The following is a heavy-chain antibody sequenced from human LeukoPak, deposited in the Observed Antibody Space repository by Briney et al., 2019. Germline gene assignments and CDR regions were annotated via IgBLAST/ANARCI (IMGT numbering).Heavy chain of an antibody. CDR1: GGSFSGYY. V-gene: IGHV4-34*01. J-gene: IGHJ3*02. Sequence: PSETLSLTCAVYGGSFSGYYWSWIRQPPGKGLEWIGEINHSGSTNYNPSLKSRVTISVDTSKNQFSLKLSSVTAADTAVYYCARDRSDILTGYYNGDAFDIWGQGTMVTVSS. D-gene: IGHD3-9*01. CDR3: ARDRSDILTGYYNGDAFDI. CDR2: INHSGST.